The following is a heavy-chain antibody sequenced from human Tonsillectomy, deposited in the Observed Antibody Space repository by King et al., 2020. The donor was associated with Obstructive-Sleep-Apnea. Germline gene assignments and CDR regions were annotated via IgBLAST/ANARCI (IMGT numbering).Heavy chain of an antibody. CDR2: IIPMFGST. CDR3: ARANCGGDCHSGYYYVMDV. D-gene: IGHD2-21*02. V-gene: IGHV1-69*01. CDR1: GGTLRSYA. J-gene: IGHJ6*02. Sequence: QLVQSGAEVKKPGSSAKVSCKASGGTLRSYAISWVRQAPGQGLEWMGGIIPMFGSTNYAQKFQGRVTITADESTSTAYMELSSLRSEDTALYYCARANCGGDCHSGYYYVMDVWGQGTAVTVSS.